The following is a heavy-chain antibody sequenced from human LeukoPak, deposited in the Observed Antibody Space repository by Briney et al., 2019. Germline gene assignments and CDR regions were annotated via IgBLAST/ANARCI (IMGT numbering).Heavy chain of an antibody. J-gene: IGHJ4*02. CDR3: ARGGVGGYDYFDS. Sequence: SETLSFTCTVSGGSISSDDYYWSWIRQPPGKGLEWIGQITYSGSTDYSPSLRSRVTMSVDTSKNQFSLKLNSVTAAETAMYFCARGGVGGYDYFDSWGQGTLVAVSS. D-gene: IGHD5-12*01. CDR2: ITYSGST. CDR1: GGSISSDDYY. V-gene: IGHV4-30-4*01.